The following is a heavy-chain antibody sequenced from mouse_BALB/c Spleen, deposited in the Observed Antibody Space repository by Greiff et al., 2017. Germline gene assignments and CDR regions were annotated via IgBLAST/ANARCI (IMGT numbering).Heavy chain of an antibody. V-gene: IGHV1S137*01. CDR1: GYTFTDYA. Sequence: QVHVKQSGAELVRPGVSVKISCKGSGYTFTDYAMHWVKQSHAKSLEWIGVISTYYGDASYNQKFKGKATMTVDKSSSTAYMELARLTSEDSAIYYCARPSATTPFAYWGQGTLVTVSA. J-gene: IGHJ3*01. CDR2: ISTYYGDA. D-gene: IGHD1-1*01. CDR3: ARPSATTPFAY.